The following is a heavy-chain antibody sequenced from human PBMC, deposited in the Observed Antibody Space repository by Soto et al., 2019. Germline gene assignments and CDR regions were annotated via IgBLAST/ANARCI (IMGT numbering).Heavy chain of an antibody. J-gene: IGHJ5*02. D-gene: IGHD3-22*01. CDR2: ISAYNGNT. CDR3: ARGVYDSSGYYLGWFDP. V-gene: IGHV1-18*01. CDR1: GYTFTSYG. Sequence: QVQLVQSGAEVKKPGASVKVSCKASGYTFTSYGIRWVRQAPGQGLEWMGWISAYNGNTNYAQKLQGRVTMTTDTSTSKADMELRSLRSDDTAVYYCARGVYDSSGYYLGWFDPWGQGTLVTVSS.